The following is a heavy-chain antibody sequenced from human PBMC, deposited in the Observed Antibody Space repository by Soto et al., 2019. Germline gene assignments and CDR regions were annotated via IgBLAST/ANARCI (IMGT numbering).Heavy chain of an antibody. CDR2: INSDGSST. J-gene: IGHJ4*02. CDR1: GFTLSSYW. Sequence: EVQLVESGGGLVQPGGPLGLSCEASGFTLSSYWMHWVRQAPGKGLVWVSRINSDGSSTSYADSVKGRFTISRDNAKNTLYLQMNSLRAEDTAVYYCTSGPPMYCSSSSCYASPFDYWGQGTLVTVSS. V-gene: IGHV3-74*01. CDR3: TSGPPMYCSSSSCYASPFDY. D-gene: IGHD2-2*01.